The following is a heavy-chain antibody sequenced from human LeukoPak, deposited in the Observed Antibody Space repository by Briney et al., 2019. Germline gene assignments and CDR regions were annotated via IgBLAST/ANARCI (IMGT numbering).Heavy chain of an antibody. D-gene: IGHD6-19*01. CDR3: ARNRYSSGGRFDP. CDR2: ISGSGGSA. V-gene: IGHV3-23*01. J-gene: IGHJ5*02. Sequence: GGSLRLSCAASGFTFSSYATSWVRQAPGKGLEWVSTISGSGGSAYYADSVKGRFTISRDNSKNTLYLQMNSLRAEDTAAYYCARNRYSSGGRFDPWGQGTLVTVSS. CDR1: GFTFSSYA.